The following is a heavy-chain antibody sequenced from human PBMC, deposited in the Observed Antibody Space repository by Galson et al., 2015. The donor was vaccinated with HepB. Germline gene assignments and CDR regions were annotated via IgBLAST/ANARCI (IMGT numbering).Heavy chain of an antibody. V-gene: IGHV1-2*02. CDR2: INPNSGGT. D-gene: IGHD1-26*01. Sequence: SVKVSCKASGYTFTGYYMHWVRQAPGQGLEWMGWINPNSGGTNYAQKFQGRVTMTRDTSISTAYMELSRLRSDDTAVYYCARDTVVGATSGYFDYWGQGTLVTVSS. CDR1: GYTFTGYY. J-gene: IGHJ4*02. CDR3: ARDTVVGATSGYFDY.